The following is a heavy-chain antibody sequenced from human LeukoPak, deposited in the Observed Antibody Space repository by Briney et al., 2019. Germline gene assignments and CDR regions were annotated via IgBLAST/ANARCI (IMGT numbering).Heavy chain of an antibody. D-gene: IGHD4-17*01. J-gene: IGHJ6*02. CDR3: ARLPVFEGAVTTILSGYYGMDV. CDR2: IKQDGSEK. CDR1: GFTFSSYW. Sequence: PGGSLRLSCAASGFTFSSYWMSWVRQAPGKGLEWVANIKQDGSEKYYMDSVKGRFTISRDNAKNSLYLQMNSLRAEDTAVYYCARLPVFEGAVTTILSGYYGMDVWGQGTTVTVSS. V-gene: IGHV3-7*01.